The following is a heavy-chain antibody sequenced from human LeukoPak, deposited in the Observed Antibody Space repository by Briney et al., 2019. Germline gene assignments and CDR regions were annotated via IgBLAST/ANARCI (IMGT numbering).Heavy chain of an antibody. J-gene: IGHJ5*02. D-gene: IGHD2-2*01. CDR3: ANPDIVVVLVASVS. Sequence: GGSLRLSCAAPGSTFTSYGMHWVRQAPGKGLEWWAFIRHDRSNKYYADSVKGRFTISRANSKNTLTLQMNGLRAQATAVYYCANPDIVVVLVASVSWGQGTLVTVSS. V-gene: IGHV3-30*02. CDR1: GSTFTSYG. CDR2: IRHDRSNK.